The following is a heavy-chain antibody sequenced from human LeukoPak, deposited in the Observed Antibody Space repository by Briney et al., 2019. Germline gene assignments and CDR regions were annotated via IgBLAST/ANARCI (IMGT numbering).Heavy chain of an antibody. CDR2: INSDGSST. D-gene: IGHD6-13*01. CDR1: GFTFSSYW. Sequence: PGGSLRLSCAASGFTFSSYWMHWVRQALGKGLVWVSRINSDGSSTSYADSVKGRFTISRDNAKNTLYLQMNSLRAEDTAVYYCAKKGSAARYYYGMDVWGQGTTVTVSS. V-gene: IGHV3-74*01. CDR3: AKKGSAARYYYGMDV. J-gene: IGHJ6*02.